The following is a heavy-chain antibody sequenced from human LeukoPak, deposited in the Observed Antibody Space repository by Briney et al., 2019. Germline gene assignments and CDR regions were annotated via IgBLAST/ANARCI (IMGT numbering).Heavy chain of an antibody. V-gene: IGHV3-21*01. CDR3: ARDKGNWEHY. CDR1: GFTFSSYS. D-gene: IGHD7-27*01. CDR2: ISSSSSYI. J-gene: IGHJ4*02. Sequence: GGSLRLSCAASGFTFSSYSMSWVRQAPGKGLEWVSSISSSSSYIYYADSVKGRFTISRDNAKNSLYLQMNSLRAEDTAVYYCARDKGNWEHYWGQGTLVTVSS.